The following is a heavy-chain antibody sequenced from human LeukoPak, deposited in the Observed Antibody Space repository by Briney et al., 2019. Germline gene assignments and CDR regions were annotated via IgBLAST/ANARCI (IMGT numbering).Heavy chain of an antibody. V-gene: IGHV3-21*01. CDR3: ARVNIVVVPAAITDYYYYMDV. Sequence: GGSLRLSCAASGFTSSSYSMNWVRQAPGKGLEWVSSISSSSSYIYYADSVKGRFTISRDNAKNSLYLQMNSLRAEDTAVYYCARVNIVVVPAAITDYYYYMDVWGKGTTVTVSS. D-gene: IGHD2-2*01. CDR1: GFTSSSYS. CDR2: ISSSSSYI. J-gene: IGHJ6*03.